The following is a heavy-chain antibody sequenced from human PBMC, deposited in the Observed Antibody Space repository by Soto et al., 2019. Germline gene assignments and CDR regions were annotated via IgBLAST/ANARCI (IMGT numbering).Heavy chain of an antibody. CDR1: GFTFSSYG. CDR3: AKDLIHGDYYYYYGMDV. CDR2: ISYDGSNK. Sequence: PGGSLRLSCAASGFTFSSYGMHWVRQAPGKGLEWVAVISYDGSNKYYADSVKGRFTISRDNSKNTLYLQMNSLRAEGTAVYYCAKDLIHGDYYYYYGMDVWGQGTTVTVSS. V-gene: IGHV3-30*18. D-gene: IGHD4-17*01. J-gene: IGHJ6*02.